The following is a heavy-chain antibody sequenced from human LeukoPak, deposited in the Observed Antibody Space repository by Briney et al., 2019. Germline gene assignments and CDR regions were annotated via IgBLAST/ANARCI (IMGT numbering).Heavy chain of an antibody. V-gene: IGHV1-18*01. CDR3: ARVGRPNSGSYQPTSRSYYFDY. J-gene: IGHJ4*02. D-gene: IGHD1-26*01. CDR1: GYTFTSYG. CDR2: ISAYNGNT. Sequence: ASVKVSCKASGYTFTSYGISWVRQAPGQGLEWMGWISAYNGNTNYAQKLQGRVTMTTDTSTSTAYMELRSLRSDDTAVYYCARVGRPNSGSYQPTSRSYYFDYWGQGTLVTVSS.